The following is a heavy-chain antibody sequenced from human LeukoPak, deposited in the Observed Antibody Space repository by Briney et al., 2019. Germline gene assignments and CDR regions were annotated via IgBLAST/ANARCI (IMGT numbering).Heavy chain of an antibody. J-gene: IGHJ6*02. CDR2: ISYDGSNK. CDR1: GFTFSSYA. CDR3: ARDLGTFYYYYGMDV. V-gene: IGHV3-30-3*01. Sequence: GGSLRLSCAASGFTFSSYAMHWVRQAPGKGLEWVAVISYDGSNKYYADSVKGRLTISRDNSKNTLYLQMNSLRAEDTAVYYCARDLGTFYYYYGMDVWGQGTTVTVSS. D-gene: IGHD3-16*01.